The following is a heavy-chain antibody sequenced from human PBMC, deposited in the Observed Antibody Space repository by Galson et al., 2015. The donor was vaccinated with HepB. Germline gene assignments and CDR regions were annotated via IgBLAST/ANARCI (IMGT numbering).Heavy chain of an antibody. CDR3: AKQAVAGTYWYFEL. J-gene: IGHJ2*01. CDR1: GFTFSSYS. CDR2: ISSSSSTI. V-gene: IGHV3-48*02. Sequence: SLRLSCAASGFTFSSYSMNWVRQAPGKGLEWVSYISSSSSTIYYADSVKGRFTISRDNAKNSLYLQMNSLRDEDTAVYYCAKQAVAGTYWYFELWARGTLVTVSS. D-gene: IGHD6-19*01.